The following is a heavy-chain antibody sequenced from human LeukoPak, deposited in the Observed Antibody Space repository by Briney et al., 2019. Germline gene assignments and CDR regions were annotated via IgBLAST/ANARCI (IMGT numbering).Heavy chain of an antibody. Sequence: GGSLRLSCAASGFTFSNYAMSWVGQAQGKGLEWVSVIKSNGGETYYADSVEGRFIISRDNSRNTLYLQMNSLRAEDTAIYYCANRGRTAVASYYSDYWGQGTLVTVSS. CDR3: ANRGRTAVASYYSDY. V-gene: IGHV3-23*01. CDR2: IKSNGGET. J-gene: IGHJ4*02. D-gene: IGHD3-10*01. CDR1: GFTFSNYA.